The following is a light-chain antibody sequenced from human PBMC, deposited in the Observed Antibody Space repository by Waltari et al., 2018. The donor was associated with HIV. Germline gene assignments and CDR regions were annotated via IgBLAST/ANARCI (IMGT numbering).Light chain of an antibody. Sequence: DIQMTQFPSSLSATVGDRVTITCRASQSISRYLSWYQQKPGKAPKLLVDSAFSLQSGDSSKFSGSGSGTVFTLTISSLQPEDSATCYCHQSYLSPDTFGQGTRLEIK. CDR3: HQSYLSPDT. CDR1: QSISRY. V-gene: IGKV1-39*01. J-gene: IGKJ2*01. CDR2: SAF.